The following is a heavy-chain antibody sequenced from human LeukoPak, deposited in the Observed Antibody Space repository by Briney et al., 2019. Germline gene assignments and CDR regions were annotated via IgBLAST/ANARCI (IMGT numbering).Heavy chain of an antibody. D-gene: IGHD6-13*01. J-gene: IGHJ4*02. CDR2: ISGSGGST. CDR1: GFTFSSYA. Sequence: GGSLRLSCAASGFTFSSYAMSWVRQAPGKGLEGVSAISGSGGSTYYADSVKGRCPISRDNSKNTLYLQMNSLRAEDTAVYYCAKDWQGYSSSWYAGVTFDYWGQGTLVTVSS. V-gene: IGHV3-23*01. CDR3: AKDWQGYSSSWYAGVTFDY.